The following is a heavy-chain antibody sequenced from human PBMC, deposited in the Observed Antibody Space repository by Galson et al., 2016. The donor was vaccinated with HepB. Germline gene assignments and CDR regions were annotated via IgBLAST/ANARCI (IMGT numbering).Heavy chain of an antibody. CDR2: IYYSGRS. CDR1: GGSIATSRFY. CDR3: ARDEVEDILLVPRGKRPGRWFDP. V-gene: IGHV4-31*03. J-gene: IGHJ5*02. D-gene: IGHD2/OR15-2a*01. Sequence: TLSLTCTVSGGSIATSRFYWTWIRQFPGKGLEWIGNIYYSGRSDYSPSLESRVIMSFDTYKNLFSLNLTSVTAADTAMYYCARDEVEDILLVPRGKRPGRWFDPWGPGTLVTVSS.